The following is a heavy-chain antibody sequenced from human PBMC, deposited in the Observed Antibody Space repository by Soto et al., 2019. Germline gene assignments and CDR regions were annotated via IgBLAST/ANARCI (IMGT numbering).Heavy chain of an antibody. Sequence: SETLSLTCAVYGGSFSGYSWNWFRQPPGQGLEWIGEIDHSGSTNYNPSLKSRVSISVDTSKLQFSLNVTSVTAADTAVYYCARETSQNDYSYYDLELWGQGTTVTVSS. CDR1: GGSFSGYS. CDR2: IDHSGST. V-gene: IGHV4-34*01. J-gene: IGHJ6*02. CDR3: ARETSQNDYSYYDLEL.